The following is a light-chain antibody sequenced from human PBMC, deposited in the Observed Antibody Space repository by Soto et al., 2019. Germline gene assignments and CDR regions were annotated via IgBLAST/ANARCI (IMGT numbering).Light chain of an antibody. Sequence: IQMTQSPSTLSASVGDRVTITCRASQTFSYLAWYQQKPGKAPKLLIYDASTLQSGVPSRFSGSEPGTEFTLTISSLQPDDFATYYCQQYNSYPYTFGQGTKLEIK. J-gene: IGKJ2*01. V-gene: IGKV1-5*01. CDR1: QTFSY. CDR2: DAS. CDR3: QQYNSYPYT.